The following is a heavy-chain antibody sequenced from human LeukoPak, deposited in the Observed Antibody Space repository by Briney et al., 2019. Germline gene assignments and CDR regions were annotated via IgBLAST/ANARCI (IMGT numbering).Heavy chain of an antibody. V-gene: IGHV3-30*03. CDR3: ARAELLSLDY. CDR1: GFTFTDYW. J-gene: IGHJ4*02. D-gene: IGHD2-21*02. Sequence: GGSLRLSCAASGFTFTDYWMTWVRQAPGKGLEWVAVISYDGSNKYYADSVKGRFTISRDNSKNTLYLQMNSLRAEDTAMYYCARAELLSLDYWGQGTLVTVSS. CDR2: ISYDGSNK.